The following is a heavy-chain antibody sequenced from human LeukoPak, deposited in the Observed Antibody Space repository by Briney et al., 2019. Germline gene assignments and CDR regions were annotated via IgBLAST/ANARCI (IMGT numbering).Heavy chain of an antibody. CDR2: IRGDGLDT. V-gene: IGHV3-74*01. Sequence: GGSLRLSCAASGFTFSNYWMHWVRQAPGKGLVWVSRIRGDGLDTGCADSVKGRFTISRDDAKNTLYLQMNSLTADDTAVYYCARDLIAGSGSLDYWGQGTLVTVSS. D-gene: IGHD3-10*01. CDR1: GFTFSNYW. J-gene: IGHJ4*02. CDR3: ARDLIAGSGSLDY.